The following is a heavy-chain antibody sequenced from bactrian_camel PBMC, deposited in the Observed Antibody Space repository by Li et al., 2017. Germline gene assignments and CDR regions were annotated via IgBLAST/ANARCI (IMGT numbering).Heavy chain of an antibody. J-gene: IGHJ6*01. D-gene: IGHD4*01. CDR1: GYTYC. Sequence: HVQLVESGGGSVQAGGSLRLSCAASGYTYCMAWFRQAPGKEREGVAVIDRDGTTAYADSVKGRFTISKDKDHVKNTLFLEMTNLKADDTAMYYCTAANYYSDYGGGCADFSYWGQGTQVTVS. CDR3: TAANYYSDYGGGCADFSY. V-gene: IGHV3S55*01. CDR2: IDRDGTT.